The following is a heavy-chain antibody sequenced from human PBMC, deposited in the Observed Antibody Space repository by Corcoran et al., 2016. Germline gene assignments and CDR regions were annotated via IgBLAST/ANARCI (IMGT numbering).Heavy chain of an antibody. CDR3: ASFDGWGHVSYYSYGMDV. CDR1: GGTFSSYA. J-gene: IGHJ6*02. CDR2: IIPIFGTA. V-gene: IGHV1-69*06. D-gene: IGHD7-27*01. Sequence: QVQLVQSGAEVKKPGSSVKVSCKASGGTFSSYAISWVRQAPGQGLEWMGGIIPIFGTANYEQKFQGRVTITADKSTSTAYMELSSLRSEDTAVSYCASFDGWGHVSYYSYGMDVWGQGTTVTVSS.